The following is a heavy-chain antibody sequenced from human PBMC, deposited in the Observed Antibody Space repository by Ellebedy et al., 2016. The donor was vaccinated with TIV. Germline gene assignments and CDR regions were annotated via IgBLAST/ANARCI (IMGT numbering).Heavy chain of an antibody. J-gene: IGHJ4*02. CDR3: ARGDRVAPPFDY. D-gene: IGHD2-15*01. V-gene: IGHV1-3*01. CDR1: GYTFTSYG. Sequence: AASVKVSCKASGYTFTSYGISWVRQAPGQRLEWMGWINAGNGNTKYSQKFQSRVTITRDTSASTAYMELSSLRSEDTAVYYCARGDRVAPPFDYWGQGTLVTVSS. CDR2: INAGNGNT.